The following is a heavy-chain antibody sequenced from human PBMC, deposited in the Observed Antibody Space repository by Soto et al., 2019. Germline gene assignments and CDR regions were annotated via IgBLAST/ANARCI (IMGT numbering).Heavy chain of an antibody. J-gene: IGHJ5*02. Sequence: ASVKVSCKGSGYAFTTYCITWVRQAPGQGLEWMGWISAHNGNTNYAQKLQGRVTVTRDTSTSTAYMELRSLRSDDTAVYYCARDWSGSGWNWFDPWGQGTLVTVSS. CDR1: GYAFTTYC. CDR2: ISAHNGNT. D-gene: IGHD6-19*01. CDR3: ARDWSGSGWNWFDP. V-gene: IGHV1-18*01.